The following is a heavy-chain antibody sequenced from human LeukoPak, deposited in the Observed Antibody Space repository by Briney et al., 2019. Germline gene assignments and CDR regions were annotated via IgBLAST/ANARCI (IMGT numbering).Heavy chain of an antibody. J-gene: IGHJ2*01. CDR1: GLAVSSTF. V-gene: IGHV3-53*01. D-gene: IGHD3-10*01. CDR2: IYSGGTT. CDR3: ARNTDYYGSGTYGYFDH. Sequence: AGGSLRLSCAPSGLAVSSTFMSWVRQAPGRGLEWVSIIYSGGTTHYADSVKGRFTISRDNAKNMLYLQMDSPRVGDTAIYYCARNTDYYGSGTYGYFDHWGRGTLVTVSS.